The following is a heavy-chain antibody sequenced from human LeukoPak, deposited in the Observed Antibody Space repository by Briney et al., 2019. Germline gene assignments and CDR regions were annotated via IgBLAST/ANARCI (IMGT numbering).Heavy chain of an antibody. CDR3: ATTNPHGGGDRHFDY. Sequence: PSETLSLTCTVSGASISNYYWSWIRQPPGKGLEWIGYISNIGSTFYNPSLKSRVTISVDSSKSQFSLKLNSVTTADTAVYYCATTNPHGGGDRHFDYWGQGTLVTVSS. J-gene: IGHJ4*02. CDR1: GASISNYY. D-gene: IGHD3-16*01. V-gene: IGHV4-59*13. CDR2: ISNIGST.